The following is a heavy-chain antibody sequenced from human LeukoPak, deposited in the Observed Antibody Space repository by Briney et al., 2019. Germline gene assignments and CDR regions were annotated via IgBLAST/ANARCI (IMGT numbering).Heavy chain of an antibody. CDR3: ARSIDYGDLLDY. D-gene: IGHD4-17*01. J-gene: IGHJ4*02. Sequence: GGSLRLSCAASGFTFSSYGMHWVRQAPGQWLEWMGIIKPSGGSTSYAQKFQGRVTMTRDTSTSTVYLELSSLRSEDTAVYYCARSIDYGDLLDYWGQGTLVTVSS. V-gene: IGHV1-46*01. CDR1: GFTFSSYG. CDR2: IKPSGGST.